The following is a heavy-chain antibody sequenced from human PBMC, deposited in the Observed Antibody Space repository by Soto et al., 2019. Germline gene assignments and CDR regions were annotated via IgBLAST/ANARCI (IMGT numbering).Heavy chain of an antibody. J-gene: IGHJ5*02. D-gene: IGHD3-10*01. CDR2: MNPNSGNT. CDR1: GYTFTSYD. Sequence: ASVKVSCKASGYTFTSYDINWVRQATGQGLEWMGWMNPNSGNTGYAQKFQGRVTMTRNTSISTAYMELSSLRSEDTAVYYCARGPGILGFGELSWFDPWGQGTLVTVSS. V-gene: IGHV1-8*01. CDR3: ARGPGILGFGELSWFDP.